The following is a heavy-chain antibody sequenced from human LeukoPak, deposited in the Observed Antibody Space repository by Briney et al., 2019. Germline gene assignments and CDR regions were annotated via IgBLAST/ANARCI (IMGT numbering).Heavy chain of an antibody. D-gene: IGHD3-10*01. CDR2: IRSTANGYAT. V-gene: IGHV3-73*01. CDR1: GFTFSGSA. CDR3: TTRDPYYYGSGSSRDV. J-gene: IGHJ6*04. Sequence: PGGSLRLSCAASGFTFSGSALHWVRQASGKGLEWVGRIRSTANGYATAYAASVKGRFTISRDDSKNTAYLQMNSLKTEDTAVYYCTTRDPYYYGSGSSRDVWGKGTTVTVSS.